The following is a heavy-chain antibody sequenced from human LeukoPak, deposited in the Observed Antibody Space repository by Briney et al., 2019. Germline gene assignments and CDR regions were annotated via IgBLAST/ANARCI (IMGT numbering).Heavy chain of an antibody. CDR3: ARGSGYQGFDP. CDR1: GGSVSSNTYS. CDR2: IYYSGST. V-gene: IGHV4-61*03. D-gene: IGHD3-22*01. Sequence: PSETLSLTCTVSGGSVSSNTYSWSWIRQPPGKGLEWIGYIYYSGSTNYNPSLKSRVIISVDTSRNHFSLKLNSVTAADTAVYYCARGSGYQGFDPWGQGTLVTVSS. J-gene: IGHJ5*02.